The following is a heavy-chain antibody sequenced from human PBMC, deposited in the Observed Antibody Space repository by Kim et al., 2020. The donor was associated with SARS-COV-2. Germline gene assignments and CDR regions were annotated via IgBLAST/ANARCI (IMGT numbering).Heavy chain of an antibody. CDR1: GFTFTNYW. CDR3: ARIGYSSSSFDY. D-gene: IGHD6-6*01. Sequence: GGSLRLSCAASGFTFTNYWMSWVRQAPGKGLEWVANIKQDGSETHYVDSVKGRFTFSRDNAKNSVYLQVNSLRAEDTAVYYCARIGYSSSSFDYWGQGTLVTVSS. CDR2: IKQDGSET. V-gene: IGHV3-7*01. J-gene: IGHJ4*02.